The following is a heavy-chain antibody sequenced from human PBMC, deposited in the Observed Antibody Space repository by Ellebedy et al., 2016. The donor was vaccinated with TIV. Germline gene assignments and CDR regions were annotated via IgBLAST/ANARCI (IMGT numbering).Heavy chain of an antibody. Sequence: AASVKVSCKASGYTFTSYGISWVRQAPGQGLEWMGWISAYNGNTNYAQKLQGRVTMTTDTSTSTAYMELRSLRSDDTAVYYCAREKLLWFGGAMGYWGQGTLVTVSS. CDR2: ISAYNGNT. D-gene: IGHD3-10*01. J-gene: IGHJ4*02. V-gene: IGHV1-18*04. CDR3: AREKLLWFGGAMGY. CDR1: GYTFTSYG.